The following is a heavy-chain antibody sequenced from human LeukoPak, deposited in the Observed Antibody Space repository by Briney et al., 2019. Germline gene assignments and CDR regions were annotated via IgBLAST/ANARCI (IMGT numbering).Heavy chain of an antibody. V-gene: IGHV1-2*06. J-gene: IGHJ5*02. Sequence: ASVKVSCKASGYTFTGYYMHWVRQAPGQGLEWMGRINPNSGGTNYAQKFQGRVTMTRDTSVSTAYMELSRLRSDDTAVYYCARPHTVLYNWFDPWGQGTLVTVSS. CDR2: INPNSGGT. CDR1: GYTFTGYY. CDR3: ARPHTVLYNWFDP. D-gene: IGHD4-11*01.